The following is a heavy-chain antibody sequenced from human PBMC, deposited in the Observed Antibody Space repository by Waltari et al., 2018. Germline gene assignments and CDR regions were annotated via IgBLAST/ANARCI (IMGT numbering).Heavy chain of an antibody. J-gene: IGHJ2*01. CDR2: ISSSSSYI. V-gene: IGHV3-21*01. CDR1: GFTFVSYS. D-gene: IGHD3-10*01. CDR3: ARSSPGSGSYEGWYFDL. Sequence: EVQLVESGGGLVKPGGSLRLSCAASGFTFVSYSMNWVRQAPGKGLEWVSSISSSSSYIYYADSVKGRFTISRDNAKNSLYLQMNSLRAEDTAVYYCARSSPGSGSYEGWYFDLWGRGTLVTVSS.